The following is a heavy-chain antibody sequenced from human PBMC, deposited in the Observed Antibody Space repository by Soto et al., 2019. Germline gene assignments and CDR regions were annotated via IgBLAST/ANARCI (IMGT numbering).Heavy chain of an antibody. CDR3: ARDRNFFHSSGPDY. Sequence: QVQLQESGPGLVKPSQTLFLTCTVSGCSISSGTYYWSWIRQHPGKGLEWIGYISHSGSTYYNPSLASRISIAVDTSKNQFSLRLSSVTAADTAVYYCARDRNFFHSSGPDYWGQGTLVTVSS. CDR2: ISHSGST. V-gene: IGHV4-31*03. CDR1: GCSISSGTYY. D-gene: IGHD3-22*01. J-gene: IGHJ4*02.